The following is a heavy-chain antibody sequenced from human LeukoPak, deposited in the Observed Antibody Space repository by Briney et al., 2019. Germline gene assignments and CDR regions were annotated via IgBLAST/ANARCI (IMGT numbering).Heavy chain of an antibody. CDR1: GGTFSSYA. CDR2: IIPIFGTA. V-gene: IGHV1-69*13. D-gene: IGHD6-13*01. J-gene: IGHJ4*02. Sequence: SVKVSCKAPGGTFSSYAISWVRQAPGQGLEWMGGIIPIFGTANYAQKFQGRVTITADESTSTAYMELSSLRSEDTAVYYCARGARYSSSWYYFDYWGQGTLVTVSS. CDR3: ARGARYSSSWYYFDY.